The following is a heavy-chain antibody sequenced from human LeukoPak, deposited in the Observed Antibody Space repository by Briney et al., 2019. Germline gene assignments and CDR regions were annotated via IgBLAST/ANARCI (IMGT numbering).Heavy chain of an antibody. CDR2: IKQDGTEK. V-gene: IGHV3-7*01. J-gene: IGHJ4*02. D-gene: IGHD3-10*01. CDR1: GFSFTTYW. CDR3: ARLAKYFYGSETYYFFEH. Sequence: GGSLRLSCAASGFSFTTYWMSWVRQAPGKGLEWVANIKQDGTEKYYVDSVKGRFTISRDNAKNSLYLQVSSLRVEDTAVYYCARLAKYFYGSETYYFFEHWGQGTPVTASS.